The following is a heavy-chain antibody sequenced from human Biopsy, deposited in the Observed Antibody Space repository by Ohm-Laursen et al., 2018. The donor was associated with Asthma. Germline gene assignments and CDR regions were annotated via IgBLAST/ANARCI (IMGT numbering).Heavy chain of an antibody. Sequence: SLRLSCSASGFAVSRDHMFWVRQAPGKGLEWVSVIYSGGTSHTADSVRGRFTVSRDYSKNTLYLQMHSLRAEDTAVYYCARGDSSNWSHYYFDYWGQGALVTVSS. CDR3: ARGDSSNWSHYYFDY. J-gene: IGHJ4*02. CDR1: GFAVSRDH. V-gene: IGHV3-53*01. CDR2: IYSGGTS. D-gene: IGHD3-22*01.